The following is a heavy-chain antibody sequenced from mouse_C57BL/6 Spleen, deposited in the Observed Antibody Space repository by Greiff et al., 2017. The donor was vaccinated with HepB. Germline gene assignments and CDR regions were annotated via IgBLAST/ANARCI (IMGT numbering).Heavy chain of an antibody. D-gene: IGHD1-1*01. CDR3: TPYYYGSSYWFAY. J-gene: IGHJ3*01. CDR2: IDPENGDT. Sequence: VQLQHSGAELVRPGASVKLSCTASGFNIKDDYMHWVNQRPEQGLEWIGWIDPENGDTEYASKFQGKATITADTSSNTAYLQLSSLTSEDTAVYYCTPYYYGSSYWFAYWGQGTLVTVSA. CDR1: GFNIKDDY. V-gene: IGHV14-4*01.